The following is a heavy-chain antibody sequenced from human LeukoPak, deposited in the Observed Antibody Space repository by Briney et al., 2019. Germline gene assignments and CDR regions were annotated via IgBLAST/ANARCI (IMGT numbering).Heavy chain of an antibody. D-gene: IGHD3-16*01. CDR1: GDSVSSNSAA. Sequence: SQTLSLTCAISGDSVSSNSAAWNWIRQSPSRGLEWLGRTYYRSKWYNDYAVSVKSRITINPDTSKNQFSLQLNSVTPEGTAVYYCARAGEETTYYYYYGMDVWGQGTTVTVSS. CDR2: TYYRSKWYN. J-gene: IGHJ6*02. V-gene: IGHV6-1*01. CDR3: ARAGEETTYYYYYGMDV.